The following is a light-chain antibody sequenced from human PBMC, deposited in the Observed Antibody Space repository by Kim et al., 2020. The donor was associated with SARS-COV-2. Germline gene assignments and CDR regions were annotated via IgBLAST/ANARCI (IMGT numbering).Light chain of an antibody. CDR3: QVWDSSTAV. CDR2: RDS. CDR1: NIGSKN. J-gene: IGLJ1*01. Sequence: SVALGQTARITCGGNNIGSKNVHWYQQKPGQAPVLVIYRDSNRPSGIPERFSGSNTGNTATLTISRAQAGDEADYYCQVWDSSTAVFGTGTKVTVL. V-gene: IGLV3-9*01.